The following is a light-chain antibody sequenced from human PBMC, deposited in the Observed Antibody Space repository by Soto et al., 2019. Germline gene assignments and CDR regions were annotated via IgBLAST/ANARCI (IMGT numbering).Light chain of an antibody. Sequence: QSALTQPPSASGTPGQRVTISCSGSSSNIGSNTVSWYQHLPGTAPKLLMYSNNQRPSGVPDRFSGSKSGTSASLVISGLQSEDEADYYCVAWDDSLNGVVFGGGTKLTVL. J-gene: IGLJ2*01. CDR2: SNN. CDR1: SSNIGSNT. V-gene: IGLV1-44*01. CDR3: VAWDDSLNGVV.